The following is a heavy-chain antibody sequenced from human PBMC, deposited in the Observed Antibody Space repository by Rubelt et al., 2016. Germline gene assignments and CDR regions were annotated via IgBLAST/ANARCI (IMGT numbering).Heavy chain of an antibody. D-gene: IGHD1-7*01. J-gene: IGHJ5*02. CDR1: GYTFISHY. Sequence: GDSVGISCKASGYTFISHYIHWVRQAPGQGPEWMGIINPSGGNTNYAQKFQGRVTMTRDTSTGTVYMELSSLRSEDTAVYFCARDSGISGTTNWFDPWGQGTLVTVSS. CDR2: INPSGGNT. CDR3: ARDSGISGTTNWFDP. V-gene: IGHV1-46*01.